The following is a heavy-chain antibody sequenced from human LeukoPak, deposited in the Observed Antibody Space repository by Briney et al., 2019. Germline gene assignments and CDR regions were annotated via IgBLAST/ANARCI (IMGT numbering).Heavy chain of an antibody. CDR2: IFPDDSDT. D-gene: IGHD2-2*01. V-gene: IGHV5-51*01. CDR3: ARSEGYYTTTGSFFFDY. J-gene: IGHJ4*02. Sequence: GESLKTSCKGSGYSFTSYWIGWVRQMPGTGLEWMGIIFPDDSDTRYSPSFQGQVTISLDKSINTAYLQWSSLKASDSAMYYCARSEGYYTTTGSFFFDYWGQGTLVTVSS. CDR1: GYSFTSYW.